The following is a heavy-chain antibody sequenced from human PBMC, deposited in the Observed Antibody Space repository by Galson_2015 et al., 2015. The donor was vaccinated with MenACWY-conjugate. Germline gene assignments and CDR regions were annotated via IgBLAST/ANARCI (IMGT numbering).Heavy chain of an antibody. D-gene: IGHD2-8*01. CDR1: GDSVSSHSAA. V-gene: IGHV6-1*01. Sequence: CAISGDSVSSHSAAWNWIRQSPSRGLEWLGRTYYRSKWYNDYAVSVKSRITINPDTSKNQFSLQLNSVTPEDTAVYYCARVLPEFGYCTNGVCNVAEKPYYFDYWGQGTLVTVSS. J-gene: IGHJ4*02. CDR3: ARVLPEFGYCTNGVCNVAEKPYYFDY. CDR2: TYYRSKWYN.